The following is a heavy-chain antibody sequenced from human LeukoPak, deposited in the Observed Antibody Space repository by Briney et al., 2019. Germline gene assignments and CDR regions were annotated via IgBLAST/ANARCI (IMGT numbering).Heavy chain of an antibody. Sequence: SETLSLTCTVSGGSISSSTYYWGWLRQPPGTGLEWIGSMYYSSGNTYYNPSLKSRVTISVDTSKNQFSLKLSSVTAADTAVYYCARELSDYYYYYMDVWGKGTTVTVSS. CDR3: ARELSDYYYYYMDV. CDR2: MYYSSGNT. V-gene: IGHV4-39*07. D-gene: IGHD3-16*02. J-gene: IGHJ6*03. CDR1: GGSISSSTYY.